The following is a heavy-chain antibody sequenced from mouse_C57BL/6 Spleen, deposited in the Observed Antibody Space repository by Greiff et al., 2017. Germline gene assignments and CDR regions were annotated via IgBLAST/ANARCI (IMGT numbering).Heavy chain of an antibody. D-gene: IGHD2-10*02. CDR3: ARAGYGNYAWFAY. Sequence: EVQLQESGPELVKPGASVKIPCKASGYTFTDYNMDWVKQSHGKSLEWIGDINPNNGGTIYNQKFKGKATLTVDKSSSTAYMELRSLTSEDTAVYYCARAGYGNYAWFAYWGQGTLVTVSA. CDR2: INPNNGGT. CDR1: GYTFTDYN. V-gene: IGHV1-18*01. J-gene: IGHJ3*01.